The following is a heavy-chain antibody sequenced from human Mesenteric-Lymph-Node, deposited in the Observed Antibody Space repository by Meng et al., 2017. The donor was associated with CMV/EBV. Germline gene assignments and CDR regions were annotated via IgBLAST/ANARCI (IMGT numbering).Heavy chain of an antibody. V-gene: IGHV4-39*01. CDR1: GHSISCFYY. CDR3: ARPFPSWQSPRLDPFGA. D-gene: IGHD6-19*01. CDR2: VHYPGCT. J-gene: IGHJ5*02. Sequence: LRAWGPEQVVPADTLPLNCTVSGHSISCFYYWGWIRQPPGRGLEWIASVHYPGCTYYSPSLKSRVTVSVDTSKNHFSLRLTSVTAADTAVYYCARPFPSWQSPRLDPFGAWGQGTLVTVSS.